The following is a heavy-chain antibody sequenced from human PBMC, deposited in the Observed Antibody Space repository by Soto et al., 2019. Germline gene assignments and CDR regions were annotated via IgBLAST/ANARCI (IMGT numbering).Heavy chain of an antibody. CDR2: IYYTGST. CDR3: ARVSVSTPGHF. D-gene: IGHD2-15*01. CDR1: GGSIRSVNDY. J-gene: IGHJ4*02. V-gene: IGHV4-31*03. Sequence: PSKTLSLTCTVSGGSIRSVNDYWSWVRQHPGEGLEWIGYIYYTGSTSYKASLKSRVYLSIDTSENRFSLKLTSVTAADTAVYYCARVSVSTPGHFWGQGSLVTVSS.